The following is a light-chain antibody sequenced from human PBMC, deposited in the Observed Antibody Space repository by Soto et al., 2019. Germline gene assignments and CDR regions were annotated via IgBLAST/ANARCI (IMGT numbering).Light chain of an antibody. V-gene: IGKV3-11*01. Sequence: ELVLTQSPASLSLSPGEGATLSCRASQSVSDYLAWYQQKPGQAPRLLIYDTYKRVTGIPSRFSGSGSGTNFPLTISSLGLEAFELIFCQHRGTGFPITCGQG. CDR2: DTY. J-gene: IGKJ5*01. CDR3: QHRGTGFPIT. CDR1: QSVSDY.